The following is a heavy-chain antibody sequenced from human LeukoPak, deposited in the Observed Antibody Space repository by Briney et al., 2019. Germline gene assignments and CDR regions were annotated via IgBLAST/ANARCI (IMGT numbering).Heavy chain of an antibody. J-gene: IGHJ4*02. CDR2: INWNGGST. D-gene: IGHD6-19*01. CDR1: GFTFGDYG. Sequence: PGGSLRLSCAASGFTFGDYGMSWVRQAPGKGLEWVSGINWNGGSTGYADSVKGRFTISRDNAKNSLYLQMNSLRAEDTALYYCARDRGYSSGWYDSVGLVYWGQGTLVTVSS. V-gene: IGHV3-20*04. CDR3: ARDRGYSSGWYDSVGLVY.